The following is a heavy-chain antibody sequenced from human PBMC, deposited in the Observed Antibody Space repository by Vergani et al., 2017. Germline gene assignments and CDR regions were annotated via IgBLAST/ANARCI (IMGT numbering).Heavy chain of an antibody. D-gene: IGHD1-26*01. CDR2: ISSISSYI. Sequence: EVQLLESGGSLKQPGGSVRISCAASGFTLSSYSMNWVRQAPGKGLEWVSSISSISSYIYYADSVKGRFTLSRDNAKNSLYLQMNGLRAEDTAVYYCARAFIVGATNYYDYYMDVWGKGTTVTVSS. J-gene: IGHJ6*03. CDR3: ARAFIVGATNYYDYYMDV. V-gene: IGHV3-21*01. CDR1: GFTLSSYS.